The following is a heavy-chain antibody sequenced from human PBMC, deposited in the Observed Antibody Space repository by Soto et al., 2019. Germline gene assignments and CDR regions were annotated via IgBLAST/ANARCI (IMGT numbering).Heavy chain of an antibody. J-gene: IGHJ4*02. Sequence: QVQLQESGPGLGKPSQILSLTCTVSGGSISSGGYYWGWIRQHPGKGREWIGDIYYSGSTYYNPSLKSRVTISVDTSKNQFSLKLSSVTAADTAVYYCATEWRDYFFDYWGQGTLVTVSS. CDR2: IYYSGST. V-gene: IGHV4-31*03. CDR1: GGSISSGGYY. D-gene: IGHD2-8*01. CDR3: ATEWRDYFFDY.